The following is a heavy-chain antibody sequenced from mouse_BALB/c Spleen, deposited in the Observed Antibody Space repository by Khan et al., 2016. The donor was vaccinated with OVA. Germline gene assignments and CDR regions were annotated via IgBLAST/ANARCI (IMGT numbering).Heavy chain of an antibody. CDR3: ATSKYYGYYCDY. D-gene: IGHD1-1*01. J-gene: IGHJ2*01. Sequence: EVELVESGGGLVQPGGSRKLSCAASGFTFSSYGMHWVRQAPEKGLEWVAYISGDSSTIYYADTVKGRFTISRDNPKNTLYLQMTSLMSEDTAMYYCATSKYYGYYCDYWGPGTTLTVSS. V-gene: IGHV5-17*02. CDR2: ISGDSSTI. CDR1: GFTFSSYG.